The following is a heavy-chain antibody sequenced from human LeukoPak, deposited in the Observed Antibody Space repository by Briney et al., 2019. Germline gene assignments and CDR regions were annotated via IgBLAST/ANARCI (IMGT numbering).Heavy chain of an antibody. D-gene: IGHD2-15*01. V-gene: IGHV4-30-4*01. Sequence: SETLSLTCIVSGGSISSGDYYWSWIRQPPGKGLEWIGYIYYSGSTYYNPSLKSRVTISVDTSKNQFSLKLSSVTAADSAVYYCAAICSGGSCYSFDYGMDVWGQGTTVTVSS. CDR3: AAICSGGSCYSFDYGMDV. CDR2: IYYSGST. J-gene: IGHJ6*02. CDR1: GGSISSGDYY.